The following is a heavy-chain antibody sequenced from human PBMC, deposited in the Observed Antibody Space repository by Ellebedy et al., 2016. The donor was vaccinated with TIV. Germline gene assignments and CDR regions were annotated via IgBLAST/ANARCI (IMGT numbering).Heavy chain of an antibody. CDR1: GYIFTTYA. V-gene: IGHV1-3*01. J-gene: IGHJ4*02. CDR3: ARGYSYEFDY. Sequence: AASVKVSCKTSGYIFTTYAMHWVRQAPGQSLEWMGWINLGIGDTNYSQNFQGRLTITSDASASTVYMELSSLRSGDTAVYFCARGYSYEFDYWGQGTLVTVSS. D-gene: IGHD5-18*01. CDR2: INLGIGDT.